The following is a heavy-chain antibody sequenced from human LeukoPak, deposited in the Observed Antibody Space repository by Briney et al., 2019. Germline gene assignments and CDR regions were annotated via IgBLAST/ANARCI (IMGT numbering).Heavy chain of an antibody. CDR3: ARHPPYSSSWYVPNWFDP. D-gene: IGHD6-13*01. CDR1: GYSISSGYY. J-gene: IGHJ5*02. V-gene: IGHV4-38-2*01. CDR2: IYHSGST. Sequence: SETLSLTCAVSGYSISSGYYWGWIRQPPGKGLEWIGSIYHSGSTYYNPSPNSRFTISVDTSKTQFSLKLSSVTAADTAVYYCARHPPYSSSWYVPNWFDPWGQGTLVTVSS.